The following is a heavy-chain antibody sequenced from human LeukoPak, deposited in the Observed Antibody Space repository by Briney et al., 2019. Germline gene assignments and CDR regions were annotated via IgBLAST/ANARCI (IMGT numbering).Heavy chain of an antibody. CDR3: AREDSLEYSSSWDY. D-gene: IGHD6-6*01. J-gene: IGHJ4*02. CDR1: GGSISSSSYY. V-gene: IGHV4-39*07. CDR2: IYYSGST. Sequence: SETLSLTCTVSGGSISSSSYYWGWIRQPPGKGLEWIGSIYYSGSTYYNPSLKSRVTISVDTSKNQFSLKLSSVTAADTAVYYCAREDSLEYSSSWDYWGQGTLVTVSS.